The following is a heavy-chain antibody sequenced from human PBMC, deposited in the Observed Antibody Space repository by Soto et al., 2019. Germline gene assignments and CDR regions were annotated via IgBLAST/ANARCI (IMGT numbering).Heavy chain of an antibody. CDR2: SSAYGGRT. V-gene: IGHV3-64D*06. J-gene: IGHJ4*02. Sequence: GGTLRFSCFPSRFTFTSYAIQWVRQSPRKGLEYGASSSAYGGRTHFADSVKGIFTISRDDSKNTLYLQMSSLRAVDSVVYYCVKGEYYYDSSGYYPFDYWGQGT. D-gene: IGHD3-22*01. CDR3: VKGEYYYDSSGYYPFDY. CDR1: RFTFTSYA.